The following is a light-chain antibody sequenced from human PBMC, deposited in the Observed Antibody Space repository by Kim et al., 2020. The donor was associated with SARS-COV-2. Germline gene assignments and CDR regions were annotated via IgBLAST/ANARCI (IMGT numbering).Light chain of an antibody. CDR3: NSRASSGNHWV. V-gene: IGLV3-19*01. CDR2: GKN. Sequence: SSELTQDPAVSVALGQTVRITCQGDSLRSYYASWYQQKPGQAPVLVIYGKNNRPSGIPDRFSGSSSGNTASLTITGAQAEYEADYYCNSRASSGNHWVFS. CDR1: SLRSYY. J-gene: IGLJ3*02.